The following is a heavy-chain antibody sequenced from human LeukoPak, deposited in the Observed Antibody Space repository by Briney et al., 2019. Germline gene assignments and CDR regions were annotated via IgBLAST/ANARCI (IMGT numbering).Heavy chain of an antibody. D-gene: IGHD6-19*01. Sequence: KPSETLSLTCGVYGESFSGYYFTWTRQPPGKGLEWIGEIHHSGSTSYKPSLESRVTISLDASKNQISLRLRSVTAADTAVYYCARGQVAGNYFDYWGQGTLVTVSS. CDR3: ARGQVAGNYFDY. V-gene: IGHV4-34*01. CDR1: GESFSGYY. J-gene: IGHJ4*02. CDR2: IHHSGST.